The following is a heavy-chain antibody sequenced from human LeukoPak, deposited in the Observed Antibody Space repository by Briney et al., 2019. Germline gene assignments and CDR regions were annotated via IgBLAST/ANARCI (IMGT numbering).Heavy chain of an antibody. CDR1: GFTVSVYA. CDR3: ARDNYGMDV. CDR2: IGSDNKP. V-gene: IGHV3-23*01. J-gene: IGHJ6*02. Sequence: GRCLTLSCEPAGFTVSVYAMTWVRQAPGKGMEGVYPIGSDNKPHYSESVKGRFAISSDNYKTTLYLQMNSLRAEDTAVYYWARDNYGMDVSGQGTTVTVSS.